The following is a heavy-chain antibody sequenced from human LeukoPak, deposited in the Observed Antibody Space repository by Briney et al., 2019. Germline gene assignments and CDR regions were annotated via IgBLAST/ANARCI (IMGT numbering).Heavy chain of an antibody. CDR3: AKELSITIFGVVIPYYYYGMDV. V-gene: IGHV3-30*18. J-gene: IGHJ6*02. CDR2: VSYDGSNK. D-gene: IGHD3-3*01. Sequence: GGSLRLSCAASGFTFSSYGMHWVRQAPGKGLEWVAVVSYDGSNKYYADSVKGRFTISRDNSKNTLYLQMNSLRAEDTAVYYCAKELSITIFGVVIPYYYYGMDVWGQGTTVTVSS. CDR1: GFTFSSYG.